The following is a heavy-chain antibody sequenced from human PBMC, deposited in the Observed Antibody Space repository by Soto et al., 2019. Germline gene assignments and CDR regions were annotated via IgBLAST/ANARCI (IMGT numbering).Heavy chain of an antibody. CDR1: GFIFSNYG. CDR3: AKDTGGYDFGY. D-gene: IGHD5-12*01. Sequence: QVQLVESGGGVVQPGRSLRLSCVVSGFIFSNYGMHWVRQAPGTGLEWVAVISYDGSNRYYADSVKGRFTISRDISKSTLYLQLKSLRPEDTAVYDGAKDTGGYDFGYWGMGTLFTVSS. CDR2: ISYDGSNR. J-gene: IGHJ4*02. V-gene: IGHV3-30*18.